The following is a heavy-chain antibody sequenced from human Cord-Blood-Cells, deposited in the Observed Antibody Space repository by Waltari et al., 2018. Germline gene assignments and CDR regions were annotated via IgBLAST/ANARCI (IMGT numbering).Heavy chain of an antibody. D-gene: IGHD1-26*01. CDR3: ARRSGSYYFDY. V-gene: IGHV4-39*01. Sequence: QLQLQESGPGLVKPSETLSLTCTVSGGSISSSSDYWGWTRQPPGKGLEWIGSIYYSGSTYYNPSLKSRVTISVDTSKNQFSLKLSSVTAADTAVYYCARRSGSYYFDYWGQGTLVTVSS. CDR1: GGSISSSSDY. J-gene: IGHJ4*02. CDR2: IYYSGST.